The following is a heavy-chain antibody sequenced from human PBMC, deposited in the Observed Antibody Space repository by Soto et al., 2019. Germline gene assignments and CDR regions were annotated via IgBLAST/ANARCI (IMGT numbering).Heavy chain of an antibody. D-gene: IGHD5-12*01. CDR1: GFSLSTSGVG. CDR2: IYWDDDK. V-gene: IGHV2-5*02. CDR3: AHRIVDIVAPDYYYYGMDV. J-gene: IGHJ6*02. Sequence: QITLKESGPTLVKPTQTLTLTCTFSGFSLSTSGVGVGWIRQPPGKALEWLALIYWDDDKPYSPSLKSRLTITKDTSKNPVVLTMTTMDPVDTATYYCAHRIVDIVAPDYYYYGMDVWGQGTTVTVSS.